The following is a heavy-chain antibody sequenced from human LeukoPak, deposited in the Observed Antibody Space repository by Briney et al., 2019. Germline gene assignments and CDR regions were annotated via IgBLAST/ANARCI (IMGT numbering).Heavy chain of an antibody. CDR2: ISYDGDHK. V-gene: IGHV3-30-3*01. CDR1: GFTFTDYA. CDR3: AREYYSGNYYVFDY. Sequence: GGSLRLSCAASGFTFTDYAMHWVRQAPGKGLEWVAVISYDGDHKYYPDSVKGRFTISRDNSKNTVYLQMNSLRVEDTAVYFCAREYYSGNYYVFDYWGQGTLVTVSS. D-gene: IGHD1-26*01. J-gene: IGHJ4*02.